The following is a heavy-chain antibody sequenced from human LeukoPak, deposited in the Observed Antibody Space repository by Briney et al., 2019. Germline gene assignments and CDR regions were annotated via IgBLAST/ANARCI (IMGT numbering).Heavy chain of an antibody. CDR1: GFTVSSNY. CDR3: ARVAAAGREFFDY. CDR2: IYSGGST. V-gene: IGHV3-53*04. Sequence: PGGSLRLSCAASGFTVSSNYMSWVRQAPGKGLEWVSVIYSGGSTYYADSVKGRFTISRHNSKNTLYLQMNSLRAEDTAVYYCARVAAAGREFFDYWGQGTLVTASS. D-gene: IGHD6-13*01. J-gene: IGHJ4*02.